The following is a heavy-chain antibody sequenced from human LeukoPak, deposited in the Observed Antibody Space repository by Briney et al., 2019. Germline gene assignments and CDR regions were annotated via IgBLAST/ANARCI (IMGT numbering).Heavy chain of an antibody. D-gene: IGHD3-3*01. J-gene: IGHJ4*02. V-gene: IGHV3-30-3*01. CDR2: ISYDGSNK. CDR1: GFTFSSYW. Sequence: GGSLRLSCAASGFTFSSYWMSWVRQAPGKGLEWVAVISYDGSNKYYADSVKGRFTISRDNSKNTLYLQMNSLRAEDTAVYYCARGKNFWSGYYPYYFDYWGQGTLVTVSS. CDR3: ARGKNFWSGYYPYYFDY.